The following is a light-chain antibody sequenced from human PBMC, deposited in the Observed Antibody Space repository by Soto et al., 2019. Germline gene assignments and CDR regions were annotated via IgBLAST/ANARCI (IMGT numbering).Light chain of an antibody. CDR1: SSNIGSST. CDR3: AAWDDRLTAWV. V-gene: IGLV1-44*01. CDR2: SNN. J-gene: IGLJ3*02. Sequence: QSVLTQPPSASGTPGQRVTISCSGSSSNIGSSTVNWFQQVPGTAPKLLIYSNNQRPSGVPDRFSGSKSGSSASLAISGLQSDDEADYHCAAWDDRLTAWVFGGGTKLTVL.